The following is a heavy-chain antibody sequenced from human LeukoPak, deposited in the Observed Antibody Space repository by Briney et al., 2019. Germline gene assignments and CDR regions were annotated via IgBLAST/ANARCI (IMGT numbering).Heavy chain of an antibody. J-gene: IGHJ3*02. D-gene: IGHD3-3*02. CDR3: ASAWRDHCWSGSYTIGRASDS. CDR2: ISAYNGNT. Sequence: ASVKVSCKASGYTFTSYGISWVRQAPGQGLEWMGWISAYNGNTNYAQKLQGRVTMTTDTSTSTAYMELRSLRSDDTAGYYCASAWRDHCWSGSYTIGRASDSWGPGTTVTVS. CDR1: GYTFTSYG. V-gene: IGHV1-18*01.